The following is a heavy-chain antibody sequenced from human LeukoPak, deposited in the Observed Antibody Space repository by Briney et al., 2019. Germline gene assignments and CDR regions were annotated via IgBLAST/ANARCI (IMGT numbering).Heavy chain of an antibody. CDR2: IKEDGSEK. CDR1: GFTFSGYW. V-gene: IGHV3-7*03. CDR3: ARGGRWYFDF. J-gene: IGHJ4*02. D-gene: IGHD2-15*01. Sequence: PGGSLRLSCAASGFTFSGYWMSWVRQAPGKGLECVANIKEDGSEKHYVDSVKGRFTISRDNAMNSLYLQINSLRVEDTAVCYCARGGRWYFDFWGQGTLVTVSS.